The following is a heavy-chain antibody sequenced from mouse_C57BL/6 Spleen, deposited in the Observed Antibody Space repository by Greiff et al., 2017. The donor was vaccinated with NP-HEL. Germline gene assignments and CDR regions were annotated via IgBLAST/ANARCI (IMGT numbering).Heavy chain of an antibody. J-gene: IGHJ3*01. D-gene: IGHD1-1*01. CDR1: GYTFTSYW. CDR3: ARGYYGSSSFAY. Sequence: VQLQQPGAELVMPGASVKLSCKASGYTFTSYWMHWVKQRPGQGLEWIGEIDPSDSYTNYNQKFKGKSTLTVDKSSSTAYMQLSSLTSEDSAVYYCARGYYGSSSFAYWGQGTLVTVFA. CDR2: IDPSDSYT. V-gene: IGHV1-69*01.